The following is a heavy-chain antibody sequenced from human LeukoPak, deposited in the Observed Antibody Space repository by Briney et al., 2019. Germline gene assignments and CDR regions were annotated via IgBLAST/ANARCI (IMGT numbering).Heavy chain of an antibody. CDR2: ISSSSSYI. CDR1: GFTFSSYS. J-gene: IGHJ4*02. Sequence: PGGSLRLSCAASGFTFSSYSMNWVRQAPGKGLEWVSSISSSSSYIYYADSVKGRFTISRDNAKNSLYLQMNSLRAEDTAVYYCAREGREVGATDYWGQGTLVTVSS. D-gene: IGHD1-26*01. CDR3: AREGREVGATDY. V-gene: IGHV3-21*01.